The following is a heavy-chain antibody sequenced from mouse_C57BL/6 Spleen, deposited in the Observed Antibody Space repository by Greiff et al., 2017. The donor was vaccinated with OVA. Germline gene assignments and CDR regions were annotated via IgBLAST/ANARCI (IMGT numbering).Heavy chain of an antibody. D-gene: IGHD2-4*01. CDR2: ISYDGSN. CDR1: GYSITSGYY. V-gene: IGHV3-6*01. Sequence: EVQLQESGPGLVKPSQSLSLTCSVPGYSITSGYYWNWIRQFPGNTLEWMGYISYDGSNNYNPSLNNRISITRDTSKNQFFLKLNSVTTEDTATYYCASGGDYDVWFAYWGQGTLVTVSA. CDR3: ASGGDYDVWFAY. J-gene: IGHJ3*01.